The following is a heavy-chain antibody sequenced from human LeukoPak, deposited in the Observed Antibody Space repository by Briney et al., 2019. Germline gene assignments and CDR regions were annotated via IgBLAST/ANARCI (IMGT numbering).Heavy chain of an antibody. J-gene: IGHJ4*02. CDR2: IYYSGST. CDR1: GGSISSGGYY. D-gene: IGHD5-12*01. Sequence: SETLSLTCTVSGGSISSGGYYWSRIRQHPGKGLEWIGYIYYSGSTYYNPSLKSRVTISVDTSKNQFSLKLSSVTAADTAVYYCARAQYSGYEDIWGQGTLVTVSS. CDR3: ARAQYSGYEDI. V-gene: IGHV4-31*03.